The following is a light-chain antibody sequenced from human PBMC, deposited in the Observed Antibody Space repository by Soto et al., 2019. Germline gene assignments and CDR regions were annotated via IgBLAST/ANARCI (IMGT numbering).Light chain of an antibody. CDR3: QQYHTSSIT. CDR1: QTISSW. V-gene: IGKV1-5*01. Sequence: DIQMPQSPSTLSGSVGDRVTITCRASQTISSWLAWYQQKPGKAPNLLIYDASTLERGVPSRFSGTGSGTEFTLTIDRLQPDDFATYYCQQYHTSSITFGQGTRL. CDR2: DAS. J-gene: IGKJ5*01.